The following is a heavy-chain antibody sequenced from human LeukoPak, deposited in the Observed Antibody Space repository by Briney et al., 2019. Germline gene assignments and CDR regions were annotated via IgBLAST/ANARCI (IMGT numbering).Heavy chain of an antibody. CDR3: AKALTMVRGVFGVDV. D-gene: IGHD3-10*01. CDR1: GFTFSSYA. J-gene: IGHJ6*02. CDR2: ISGSGGST. V-gene: IGHV3-23*01. Sequence: GGSLRLSCAASGFTFSSYAMSWVRQAPGKGLEWVSAISGSGGSTYYADSVKGRFTISRDNAKNSLYLQMNSLRAEDTALYYCAKALTMVRGVFGVDVWGQGTTVTVSS.